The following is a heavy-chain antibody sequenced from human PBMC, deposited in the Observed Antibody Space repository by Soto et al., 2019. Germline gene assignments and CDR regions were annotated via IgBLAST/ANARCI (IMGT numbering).Heavy chain of an antibody. Sequence: QITLKESGPTLVKPTQTLTLTCTFSGFSLSTSGVGVGWIRQPPGKALKWLALIYWDDDKRYSPSLKSRLTITKDTSKNQVVLTMTNMDPVDTATYYCAHRLGLYGDRKHVDYWGQGTLVTVSS. CDR2: IYWDDDK. CDR1: GFSLSTSGVG. D-gene: IGHD4-17*01. CDR3: AHRLGLYGDRKHVDY. V-gene: IGHV2-5*02. J-gene: IGHJ4*02.